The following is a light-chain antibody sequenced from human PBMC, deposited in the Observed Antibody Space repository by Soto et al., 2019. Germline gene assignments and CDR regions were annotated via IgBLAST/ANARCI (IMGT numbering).Light chain of an antibody. Sequence: QSVLTQPPSASGTPGQRVTISCTGSSSNIGSKNVNWYQQLPETAPKLLIYSDNQRPSGVPGRFSGSKSGTSASLAISGLQSEDEADYYCAAWDDSLNGPHVLFGGGTKLTVL. CDR1: SSNIGSKN. V-gene: IGLV1-44*01. J-gene: IGLJ2*01. CDR3: AAWDDSLNGPHVL. CDR2: SDN.